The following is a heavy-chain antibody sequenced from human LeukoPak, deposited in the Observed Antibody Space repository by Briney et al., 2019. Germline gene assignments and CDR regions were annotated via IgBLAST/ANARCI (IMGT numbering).Heavy chain of an antibody. Sequence: PGGSLRLSCATSGFTFDDYGMSWVRQAPGKGLEWVSGINWNGGSTGYADSVKGRFSISRDNAKNALYLQMNSLGAEDTALYYCASGVVAANYFDYWGQGTLVTVSS. CDR1: GFTFDDYG. D-gene: IGHD2-15*01. CDR2: INWNGGST. J-gene: IGHJ4*02. CDR3: ASGVVAANYFDY. V-gene: IGHV3-20*04.